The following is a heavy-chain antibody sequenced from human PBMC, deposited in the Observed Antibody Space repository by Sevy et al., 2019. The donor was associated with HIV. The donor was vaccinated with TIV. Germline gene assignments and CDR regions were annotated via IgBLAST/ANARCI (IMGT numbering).Heavy chain of an antibody. J-gene: IGHJ6*02. CDR2: ISAYNGNT. Sequence: ASVKVSCKASGYTFTSYGISWVRQAPGQGLEGMGWISAYNGNTNYAQKLQGRVTMTTDTSTSTAYMELRSLRSDDTAVNYCASGTEGYCSSTSCYGMDVWGQGTTVTVSS. CDR3: ASGTEGYCSSTSCYGMDV. CDR1: GYTFTSYG. V-gene: IGHV1-18*01. D-gene: IGHD2-2*01.